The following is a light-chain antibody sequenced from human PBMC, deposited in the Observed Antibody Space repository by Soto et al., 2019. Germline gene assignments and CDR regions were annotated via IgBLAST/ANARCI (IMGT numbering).Light chain of an antibody. J-gene: IGLJ2*01. CDR1: SSDVGSYNY. Sequence: QSVLTQPASVSGSPGRSITISCTGTSSDVGSYNYVSWYQQHPGKAPKLMIYEVRNRPSGVSDRFSGSKSGKTASLTIFGLQAEEDADYYCSSYTTSTTQVFGGGTKVTVL. CDR2: EVR. V-gene: IGLV2-14*01. CDR3: SSYTTSTTQV.